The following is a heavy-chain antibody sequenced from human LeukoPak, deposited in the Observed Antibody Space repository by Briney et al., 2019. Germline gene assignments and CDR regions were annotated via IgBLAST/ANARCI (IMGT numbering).Heavy chain of an antibody. V-gene: IGHV3-21*01. J-gene: IGHJ3*02. D-gene: IGHD2-2*01. CDR3: ARVPVVPYPSSTAHDAFDI. CDR1: GFTFSSYS. CDR2: ISSSSSYI. Sequence: GGSLRLSCAASGFTFSSYSMNWVRQAPGKGLESVSSISSSSSYIYYADSVKGRFTISRDNAKNSLYLQMNSLRAEDTAVYYCARVPVVPYPSSTAHDAFDIWGQGTMVTVSS.